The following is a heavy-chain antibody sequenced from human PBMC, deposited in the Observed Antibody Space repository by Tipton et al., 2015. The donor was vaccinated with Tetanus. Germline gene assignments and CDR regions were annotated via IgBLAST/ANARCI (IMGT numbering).Heavy chain of an antibody. J-gene: IGHJ4*02. CDR3: AHSRQLSGYSYVAPMATHHYYFDY. Sequence: LVKPTQTLTLTCTFSGFSLSTSGVGVGWIRQPPGKALEWLALIYWNDDKRYSPSLKSRLTITKDTSKSQVVLTMTNMDPVDTATYYCAHSRQLSGYSYVAPMATHHYYFDYWGQGTLVTVSS. V-gene: IGHV2-5*01. D-gene: IGHD5-18*01. CDR1: GFSLSTSGVG. CDR2: IYWNDDK.